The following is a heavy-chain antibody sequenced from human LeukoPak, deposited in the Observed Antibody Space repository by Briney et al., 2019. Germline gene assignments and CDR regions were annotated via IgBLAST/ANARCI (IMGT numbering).Heavy chain of an antibody. V-gene: IGHV4-38-2*01. CDR3: ARHRLFDSSGYYYDFDY. Sequence: PSETLSLTCAVSGYSIYSGYFWGWIRPPPGKGLEYIGSMYHSGSTYHNPSLKSRVTISVDTSKNQFSLKLTSVTAADTAVYYCARHRLFDSSGYYYDFDYWGQGTLVTVSS. CDR2: MYHSGST. J-gene: IGHJ4*02. D-gene: IGHD3-22*01. CDR1: GYSIYSGYF.